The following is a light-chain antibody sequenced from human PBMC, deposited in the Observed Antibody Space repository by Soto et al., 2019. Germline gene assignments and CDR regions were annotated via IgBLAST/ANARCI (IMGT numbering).Light chain of an antibody. CDR1: QTINSN. J-gene: IGKJ4*01. V-gene: IGKV3-15*01. Sequence: EVVLTQSPATQSVSPGERATLSCRASQTINSNLAWYQQKPGQAPRLLIYGASTRATDIPARFSGSGSGTEFTLTISSLEPEDFAVYYCQQYGDSVHTFGGGTKVDIK. CDR3: QQYGDSVHT. CDR2: GAS.